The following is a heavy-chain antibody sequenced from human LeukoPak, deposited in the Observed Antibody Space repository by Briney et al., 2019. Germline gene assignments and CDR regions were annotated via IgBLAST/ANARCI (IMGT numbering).Heavy chain of an antibody. CDR2: IYHSGST. CDR1: GYSISSGYY. J-gene: IGHJ4*02. CDR3: ERERSSSSDY. Sequence: SETLSLTCDVSGYSISSGYYWGWIRQPPGKGLEWIGSIYHSGSTYYNPSLKSRVTISVDTSKNQFSLKLSSVTATDAAIYYCERERSSSSDYWGQGTLVTVS. D-gene: IGHD6-6*01. V-gene: IGHV4-38-2*02.